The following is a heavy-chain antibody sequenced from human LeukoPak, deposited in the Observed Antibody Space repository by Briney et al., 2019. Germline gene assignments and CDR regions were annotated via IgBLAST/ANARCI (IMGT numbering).Heavy chain of an antibody. D-gene: IGHD6-19*01. Sequence: GASLQISCKASGYIFSTYWIGWVRQMPGKGLEWMGIIYPRDSDTRYSPSFQGQVTISADNSISTAYLQWSSLKASDTAMYFCARFNSGWYDYWDQGILVTVSS. CDR2: IYPRDSDT. CDR1: GYIFSTYW. CDR3: ARFNSGWYDY. V-gene: IGHV5-51*01. J-gene: IGHJ4*02.